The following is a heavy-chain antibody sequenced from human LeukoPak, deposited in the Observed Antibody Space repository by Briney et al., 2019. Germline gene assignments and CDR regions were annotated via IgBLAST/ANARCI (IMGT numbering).Heavy chain of an antibody. Sequence: GGSLRLSCAASGFTFSSYSMNWVRQAPGKGLEWVSSISSSSSYIYYADSVKGRFTISRDNAKNSLYLQMNSLRAEDTAVYYCARNADTAMARGAFDIWGQGTMVTVSS. J-gene: IGHJ3*02. V-gene: IGHV3-21*04. CDR1: GFTFSSYS. D-gene: IGHD5-18*01. CDR2: ISSSSSYI. CDR3: ARNADTAMARGAFDI.